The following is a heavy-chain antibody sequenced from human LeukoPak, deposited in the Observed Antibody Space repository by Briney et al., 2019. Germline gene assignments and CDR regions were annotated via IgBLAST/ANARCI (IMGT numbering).Heavy chain of an antibody. CDR1: GSTFDEHG. J-gene: IGHJ4*02. D-gene: IGHD6-19*01. CDR2: VNDNGGST. Sequence: RPGGSLRLSCAASGSTFDEHGMAWVRPPPGKGLQWVSGVNDNGGSTRYADSVKGRFTISRDNTKNSLYLQMNSLRAEDTALYYCASGDSSGWYFDSWGQGTLVTVSS. V-gene: IGHV3-20*04. CDR3: ASGDSSGWYFDS.